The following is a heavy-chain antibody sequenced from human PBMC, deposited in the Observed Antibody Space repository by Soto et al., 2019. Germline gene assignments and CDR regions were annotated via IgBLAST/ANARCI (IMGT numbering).Heavy chain of an antibody. CDR1: GASISSTSFY. CDR3: AKLSSGWYNDY. Sequence: PSGTLSLTCSVSGASISSTSFYCGWVRQPPGKGLQWIGSIHYTGNIDYSPSLKGRVSISVDTSKSQLSLTLSSVTAEDTAVYYCAKLSSGWYNDYWGQGTLVTVSS. D-gene: IGHD6-19*01. CDR2: IHYTGNI. J-gene: IGHJ4*02. V-gene: IGHV4-39*07.